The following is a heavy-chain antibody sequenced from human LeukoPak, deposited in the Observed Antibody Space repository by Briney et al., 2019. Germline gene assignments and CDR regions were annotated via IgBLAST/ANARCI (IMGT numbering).Heavy chain of an antibody. CDR1: GFTFSTYG. V-gene: IGHV3-30*18. CDR3: AKPRGGDSWAFDI. D-gene: IGHD2-21*02. CDR2: TSYDGSNR. J-gene: IGHJ3*02. Sequence: GGSLRLSCEASGFTFSTYGMHWVRQTPGKGLEWVAGTSYDGSNRVYTDSVKGRFTISRDNSKSTLYLQMSSLRPEDTAVYYCAKPRGGDSWAFDIWGQGTKVTVSS.